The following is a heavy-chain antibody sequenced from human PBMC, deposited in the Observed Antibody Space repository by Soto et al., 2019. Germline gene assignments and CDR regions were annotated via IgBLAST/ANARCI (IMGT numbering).Heavy chain of an antibody. Sequence: ASVKVSCKASGYTFTSYGISWVRQAPGQGLEWMGWISAYNGNTNYAQKLQGRVTMTTDTSTSTAYMELRSLRSDDTAVYYCARDIRYGDILTGYPTFDYWGQGTLVTVSS. CDR3: ARDIRYGDILTGYPTFDY. CDR2: ISAYNGNT. D-gene: IGHD3-9*01. J-gene: IGHJ4*02. CDR1: GYTFTSYG. V-gene: IGHV1-18*01.